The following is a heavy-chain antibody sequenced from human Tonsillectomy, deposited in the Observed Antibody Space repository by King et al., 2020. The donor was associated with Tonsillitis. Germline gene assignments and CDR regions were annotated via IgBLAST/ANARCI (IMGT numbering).Heavy chain of an antibody. D-gene: IGHD6-19*01. CDR3: ARGGIVEQWLVRGLVLFDY. Sequence: QLVQSGAEVKKPGASVKVSCKASGYTFTGYYMHWVRQAPGQGLEWMGWINPNSGGTNYAQKFQGRVTMTRDTSISTAYMELSRLSADDTAVYYCARGGIVEQWLVRGLVLFDYWGQGTLVTVSS. CDR2: INPNSGGT. CDR1: GYTFTGYY. V-gene: IGHV1-2*02. J-gene: IGHJ4*02.